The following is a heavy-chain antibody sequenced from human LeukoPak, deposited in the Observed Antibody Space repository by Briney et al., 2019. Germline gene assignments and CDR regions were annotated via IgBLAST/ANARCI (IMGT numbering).Heavy chain of an antibody. Sequence: PSETLSLTCTVSGGSISSSSYYWGWIRQPPGKGLEWIGSIYYSGSTYYNPSLKSRVTISVDTSKNQFSLKLSSVTAADTAVYYCARARLRYHNWFDPWGQGTLVTVSS. CDR1: GGSISSSSYY. V-gene: IGHV4-39*07. CDR3: ARARLRYHNWFDP. D-gene: IGHD3-9*01. CDR2: IYYSGST. J-gene: IGHJ5*02.